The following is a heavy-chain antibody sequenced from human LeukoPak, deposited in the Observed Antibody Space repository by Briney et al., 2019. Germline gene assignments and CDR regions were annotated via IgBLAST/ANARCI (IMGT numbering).Heavy chain of an antibody. Sequence: SETLSLTCTVSGASISSSSYYWGWLRQPPGKGLEWIVRIYYTGSTYYNPSLNSRVTISVDTSNNQFSLKLSSVTAADTAVYYCARDSFQDDFWSGYYTGLDYWGQGTLVTVSS. CDR2: IYYTGST. D-gene: IGHD3-3*01. CDR1: GASISSSSYY. J-gene: IGHJ4*02. CDR3: ARDSFQDDFWSGYYTGLDY. V-gene: IGHV4-39*07.